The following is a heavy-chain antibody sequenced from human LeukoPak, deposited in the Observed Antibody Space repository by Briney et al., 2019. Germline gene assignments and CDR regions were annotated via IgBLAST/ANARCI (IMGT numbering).Heavy chain of an antibody. Sequence: GGSLRLSCAVSGFPVSSNFMSWVRQAPGKGLQSVSIMFSGGSTDYADSVRGRFSISRDSSQNTVSLQMNSLRVEDTAVYYCAKTKLYYDSSVGPGNYFDYWGQGTLVTVSS. CDR1: GFPVSSNF. CDR2: MFSGGST. D-gene: IGHD3-22*01. V-gene: IGHV3-53*01. J-gene: IGHJ4*02. CDR3: AKTKLYYDSSVGPGNYFDY.